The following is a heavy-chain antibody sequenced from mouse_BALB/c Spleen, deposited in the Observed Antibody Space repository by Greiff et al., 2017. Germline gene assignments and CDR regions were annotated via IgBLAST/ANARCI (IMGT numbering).Heavy chain of an antibody. D-gene: IGHD2-4*01. J-gene: IGHJ2*01. CDR3: ARVTDYDEDFDY. V-gene: IGHV5-6-5*01. CDR1: GFTFSSYA. Sequence: EVKVVESGGGLVKPGGSLKLSCAASGFTFSSYAMSWVRQTPEKRLEWVASISSGGSTYYPDSVKGRFTISRDNARNILYLQMSSLRSEDTAMYYCARVTDYDEDFDYWGQGTTLTVSS. CDR2: ISSGGST.